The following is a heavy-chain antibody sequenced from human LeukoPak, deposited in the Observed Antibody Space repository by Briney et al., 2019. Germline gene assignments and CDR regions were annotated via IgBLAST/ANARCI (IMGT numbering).Heavy chain of an antibody. D-gene: IGHD5-18*01. J-gene: IGHJ4*02. CDR1: GYTFTSYY. CDR2: LNPNSGGT. V-gene: IGHV1-2*02. CDR3: ARGGGNTYGDVHY. Sequence: ASVKVSCKASGYTFTSYYMHWVRQAPGQGLEWMGWLNPNSGGTNYAQMFQGRVTMSRDASISTAYMELSRLTSDDTAVFYCARGGGNTYGDVHYWGQGTLVTVSS.